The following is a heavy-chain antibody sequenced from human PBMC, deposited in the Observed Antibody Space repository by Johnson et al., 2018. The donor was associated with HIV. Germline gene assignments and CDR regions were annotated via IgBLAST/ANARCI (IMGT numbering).Heavy chain of an antibody. CDR1: GFTFDDYG. D-gene: IGHD6-19*01. Sequence: VQLVESGGGVVRPGGSLRLSCTASGFTFDDYGMSWVRQAPGKGLEWVSGINWNGGSTGYADSVKGRFTISRDNAKNSLHLQMNSLRAEDTAFYYCARDRRNGQWQRLDAFDIWGQGTMVTVSS. J-gene: IGHJ3*02. CDR3: ARDRRNGQWQRLDAFDI. CDR2: INWNGGST. V-gene: IGHV3-20*04.